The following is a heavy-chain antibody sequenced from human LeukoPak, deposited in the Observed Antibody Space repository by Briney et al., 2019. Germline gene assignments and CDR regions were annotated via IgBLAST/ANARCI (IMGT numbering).Heavy chain of an antibody. Sequence: SETLSLTCTVSGGSISSYYWSWIRQPPGKGLEWIGYIYYSGSTNYNPSLKSRVTISVDTSKNQFSVKLSSVTAADKAVYYCARMVVGTAMVFDYWGQGTLVTVSS. J-gene: IGHJ4*02. D-gene: IGHD5-18*01. CDR3: ARMVVGTAMVFDY. V-gene: IGHV4-59*01. CDR1: GGSISSYY. CDR2: IYYSGST.